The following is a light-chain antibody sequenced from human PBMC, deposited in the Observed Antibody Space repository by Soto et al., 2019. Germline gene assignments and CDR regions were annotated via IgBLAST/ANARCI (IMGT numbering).Light chain of an antibody. J-gene: IGKJ5*01. Sequence: EIVLTQSPATLSVSPGERATLSCRASQTVTNKLVWYQRRPGQAPRLLIYDASTRATGIPDRFSGSGSGTDFTLTITRLEPEDFAVYYCQQYGSLPITFGQGTRLEI. V-gene: IGKV3-20*01. CDR1: QTVTNK. CDR2: DAS. CDR3: QQYGSLPIT.